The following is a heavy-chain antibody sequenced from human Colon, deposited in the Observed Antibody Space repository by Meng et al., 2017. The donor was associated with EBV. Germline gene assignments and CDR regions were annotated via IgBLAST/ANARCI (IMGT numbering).Heavy chain of an antibody. CDR2: ISSSGDTI. CDR1: GLTVSDYY. J-gene: IGHJ1*01. V-gene: IGHV3-11*01. Sequence: QVQLVESGGDLVKPGGSLRLSCAAFGLTVSDYYMSWIRQAPGKGLDWVSYISSSGDTIYYADSVKGRFTISRDNAKTSLYLQMDSLRADDTAVYYCARSRREVGATTTGAGTGAEYFQHWGPGTLVTVSS. CDR3: ARSRREVGATTTGAGTGAEYFQH. D-gene: IGHD1-26*01.